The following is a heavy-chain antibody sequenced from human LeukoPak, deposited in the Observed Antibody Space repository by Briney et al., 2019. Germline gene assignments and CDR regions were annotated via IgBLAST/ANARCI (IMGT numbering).Heavy chain of an antibody. V-gene: IGHV1-18*04. CDR2: ISAYNGNT. D-gene: IGHD5-18*01. CDR1: GYTFNSYG. Sequence: ASVKVSCKASGYTFNSYGISWVRQAPGQGLEWMGWISAYNGNTNYAQKLQGRVTMTTDTSTSTAYMELRSLRSDDTAVYYCAREDGLVVDTAMVLDYWGQGTLVTVSS. J-gene: IGHJ4*02. CDR3: AREDGLVVDTAMVLDY.